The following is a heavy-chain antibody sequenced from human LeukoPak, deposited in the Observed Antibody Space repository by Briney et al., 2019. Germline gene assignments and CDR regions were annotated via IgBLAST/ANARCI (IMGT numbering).Heavy chain of an antibody. V-gene: IGHV7-4-1*02. CDR2: ITTNTGNP. Sequence: ASVKVSCKASGHTFTSYAMNWVRQAPGQGLEWMGWITTNTGNPTYAQGFTGRFVFSLDTPVSTAYLQISSLKAEDTAVYYCARLLSRVAGNDYWGQGTLVTVSS. CDR3: ARLLSRVAGNDY. CDR1: GHTFTSYA. D-gene: IGHD6-19*01. J-gene: IGHJ4*02.